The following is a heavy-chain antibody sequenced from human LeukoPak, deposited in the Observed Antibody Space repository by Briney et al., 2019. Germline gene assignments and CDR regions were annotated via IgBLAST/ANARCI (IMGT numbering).Heavy chain of an antibody. CDR3: ASCGDDCDPRETAWVDFLH. J-gene: IGHJ1*01. Sequence: GESLRLSCVVSGLTVSRKFMNWVRQAPGKGLEWVSGIYDDGSTFYADSVKGRFSISRDSSRNTLSLQMSSLRAEDTAVYFCASCGDDCDPRETAWVDFLHWGQGTLVTDSS. V-gene: IGHV3-66*01. CDR2: IYDDGST. D-gene: IGHD2-21*02. CDR1: GLTVSRKF.